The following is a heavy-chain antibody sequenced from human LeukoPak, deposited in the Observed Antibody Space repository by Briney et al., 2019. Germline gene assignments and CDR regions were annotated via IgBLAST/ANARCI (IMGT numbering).Heavy chain of an antibody. J-gene: IGHJ4*02. CDR1: GFTFSSYG. CDR2: ISYDGSNK. V-gene: IGHV3-30*18. D-gene: IGHD6-19*01. Sequence: GGSLRLSCAASGFTFSSYGMHWVRQAPGKGLEWVAVISYDGSNKYYADSVKGRFTISRDNSKNTLYLQMNSLRAEDTAVYYCAKDIGRGWYLLYFDYWGQGTLDTVSS. CDR3: AKDIGRGWYLLYFDY.